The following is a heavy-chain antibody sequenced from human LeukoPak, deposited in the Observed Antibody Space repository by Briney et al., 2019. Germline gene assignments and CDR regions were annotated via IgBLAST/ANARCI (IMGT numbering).Heavy chain of an antibody. CDR2: IYYSGST. V-gene: IGHV4-39*01. Sequence: SETLSLTCTVSGGSISSSSYYWGWIRQPPGKGLEWIGSIYYSGSTYYSPSLKSRVTISVDTSKNQFSPKLSSVTAADTAVYYCASGYCSSTSCVPGAFDIWGQGTMVTVSS. CDR3: ASGYCSSTSCVPGAFDI. CDR1: GGSISSSSYY. J-gene: IGHJ3*02. D-gene: IGHD2-2*03.